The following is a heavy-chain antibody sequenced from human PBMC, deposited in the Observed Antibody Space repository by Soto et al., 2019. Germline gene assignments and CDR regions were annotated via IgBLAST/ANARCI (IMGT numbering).Heavy chain of an antibody. J-gene: IGHJ6*02. V-gene: IGHV4-31*03. D-gene: IGHD3-10*01. CDR1: GGSISSGGYY. Sequence: PSETLSLTCTVSGGSISSGGYYWSWIRQPPGKGLEWIGYIYYSGSTYYNPPLKSRVTISVDTSKYQFSLKLSSVTAADTAVYYCASDYYGSGSYYNGPNYYYYGMDVWGQGTTVTVSS. CDR3: ASDYYGSGSYYNGPNYYYYGMDV. CDR2: IYYSGST.